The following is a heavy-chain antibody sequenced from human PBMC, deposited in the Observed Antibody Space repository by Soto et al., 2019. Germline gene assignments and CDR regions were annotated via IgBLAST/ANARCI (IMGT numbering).Heavy chain of an antibody. V-gene: IGHV3-74*03. CDR3: ATGWYGSGRTGY. CDR2: INSDGSST. J-gene: IGHJ4*02. CDR1: GFTFSSYW. Sequence: EVQLVESGGGLVQPGGSLRLSCVASGFTFSSYWMHWVRQAPGKGLVWVSRINSDGSSTTYADSVKGRFTISRDNAKNTLYLQMNSLRAEDTAVYYCATGWYGSGRTGYWGQGTLVTVSS. D-gene: IGHD3-10*01.